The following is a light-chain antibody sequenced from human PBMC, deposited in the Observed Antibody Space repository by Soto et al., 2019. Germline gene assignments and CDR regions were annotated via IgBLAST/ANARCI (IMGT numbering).Light chain of an antibody. V-gene: IGKV3-20*01. CDR3: QQYGSSPRT. CDR1: QSVSSSY. J-gene: IGKJ1*01. Sequence: EIVLTQSPGTLSLSPGERATLFCRASQSVSSSYLAWYQQKPGQAPRLLIYGASSRATGIPDRFSGSWSGTDFTLTISRLEPEDFAVYYCQQYGSSPRTFGQGTKVEIK. CDR2: GAS.